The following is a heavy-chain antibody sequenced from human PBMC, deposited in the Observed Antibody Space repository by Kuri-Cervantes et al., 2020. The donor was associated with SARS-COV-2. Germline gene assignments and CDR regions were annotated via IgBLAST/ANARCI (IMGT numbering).Heavy chain of an antibody. V-gene: IGHV4-38-2*02. Sequence: SETLSLTCTVSGYSISSGYYWGWIRQPPGKGLEWIGSIYHSGSTYYNPSLKSRVTISVDTSKKQFSLKLSSVTAADTAVYYCARHSDYSSTLLRFLDPQWGFDPWGQGTLVTCYS. CDR1: GYSISSGYY. D-gene: IGHD3-3*01. J-gene: IGHJ5*02. CDR2: IYHSGST. CDR3: ARHSDYSSTLLRFLDPQWGFDP.